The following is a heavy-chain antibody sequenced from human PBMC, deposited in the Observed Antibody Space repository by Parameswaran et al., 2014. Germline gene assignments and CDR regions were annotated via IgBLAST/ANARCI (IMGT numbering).Heavy chain of an antibody. J-gene: IGHJ4*02. D-gene: IGHD3-3*01. V-gene: IGHV3-7*05. CDR2: IKQDGSEK. Sequence: VRQMPGKGLEWVANIKQDGSEKYYVDSVKGRFTISRDNAKNSLYLQMNSLRAEDTAVYYCARESGGGYFGVVIYYFDYWGQGTLVTVSS. CDR3: ARESGGGYFGVVIYYFDY.